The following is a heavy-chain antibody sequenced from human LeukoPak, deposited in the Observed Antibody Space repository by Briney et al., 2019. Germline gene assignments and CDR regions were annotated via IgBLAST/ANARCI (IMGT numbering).Heavy chain of an antibody. Sequence: GASVKVSCKASGGTFSSYAISWVRQAPGQGLEWMGGIIPIFGTANYAQKFQGRVTITADESTSTAYMELSSLRSEDTAVYYCARHYQSDIVVVPAAIGGDAFDIWGQGTMVTVSS. V-gene: IGHV1-69*13. D-gene: IGHD2-2*02. J-gene: IGHJ3*02. CDR3: ARHYQSDIVVVPAAIGGDAFDI. CDR2: IIPIFGTA. CDR1: GGTFSSYA.